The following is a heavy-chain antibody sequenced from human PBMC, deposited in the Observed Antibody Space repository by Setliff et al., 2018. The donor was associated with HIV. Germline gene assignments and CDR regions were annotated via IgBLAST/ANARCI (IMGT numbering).Heavy chain of an antibody. CDR2: IKGDGSAH. Sequence: PGGSLRLSCAASGFTFSTSWMTWVRQAPGQGLEWVANIKGDGSAHYYVDSAKGRFTISRDNAKNSLYLQMNSLRADGTAIYYCASSRPPDDSSGFLDHWGQGTLVTVSS. CDR1: GFTFSTSW. J-gene: IGHJ4*02. D-gene: IGHD3-22*01. CDR3: ASSRPPDDSSGFLDH. V-gene: IGHV3-7*03.